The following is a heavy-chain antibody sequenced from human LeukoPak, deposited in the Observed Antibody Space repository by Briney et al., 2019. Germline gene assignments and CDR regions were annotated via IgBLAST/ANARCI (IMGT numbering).Heavy chain of an antibody. CDR1: GGSISSGGYY. CDR2: IYYSGST. D-gene: IGHD2-2*01. V-gene: IGHV4-31*03. J-gene: IGHJ4*02. Sequence: SETLSLTCTVSGGSISSGGYYWSWIRQHPGKGLEWIGYIYYSGSTNYNPSLKSRVTISVDRSKNQFSLKLSSVTAADTAVYYCARATLGYCSSTSCYPFDYWGQGTLVTVSS. CDR3: ARATLGYCSSTSCYPFDY.